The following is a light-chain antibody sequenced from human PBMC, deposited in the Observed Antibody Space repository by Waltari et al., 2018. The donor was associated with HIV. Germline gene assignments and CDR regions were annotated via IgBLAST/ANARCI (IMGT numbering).Light chain of an antibody. CDR3: QQYGGSPLYT. J-gene: IGKJ2*01. CDR1: QSISSSY. CDR2: GSS. V-gene: IGKV3-20*01. Sequence: EIVLTQSPGTLSLSPGDRATLSYRASQSISSSYLVWYQQKPGQAPRLLMSGSSNRATGIPDRFSGSGSGTEFTLTISRLEPEDFAVYYCQQYGGSPLYTFGQGTKLEIK.